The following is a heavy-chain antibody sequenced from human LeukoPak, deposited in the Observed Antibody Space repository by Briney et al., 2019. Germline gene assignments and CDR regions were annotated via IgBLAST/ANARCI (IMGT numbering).Heavy chain of an antibody. D-gene: IGHD2-2*01. V-gene: IGHV4-4*07. CDR3: AGEALVPAATMGSVVKSYFSYGLDV. CDR2: LDTDGNT. Sequence: PSETLSLTCKVSRGSMSGYYWTWIRQTAGKGLEWIGHLDTDGNTDYNPSLRGRVSMSIDTSENQFSLRVTSVTAADTAVYFCAGEALVPAATMGSVVKSYFSYGLDVWGQGTTVAVSS. CDR1: RGSMSGYY. J-gene: IGHJ6*02.